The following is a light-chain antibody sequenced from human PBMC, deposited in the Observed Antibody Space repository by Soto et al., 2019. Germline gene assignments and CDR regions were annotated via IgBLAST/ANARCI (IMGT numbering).Light chain of an antibody. J-gene: IGLJ1*01. CDR2: YDS. CDR1: NIGSKS. V-gene: IGLV3-21*04. CDR3: QVWDSSSDLPDV. Sequence: SYELTQPPSVSVAPGKTARITCGGNNIGSKSVHWYQQKPGQAPVLVIYYDSDRPSGIPERFSGSNSGNTATLTISRVEAGDEADYYCQVWDSSSDLPDVFGTGTKLTVL.